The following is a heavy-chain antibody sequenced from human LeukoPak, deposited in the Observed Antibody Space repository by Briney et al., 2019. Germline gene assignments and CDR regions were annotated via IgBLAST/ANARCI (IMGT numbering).Heavy chain of an antibody. CDR2: FDPADGKT. Sequence: ASVKVSCKVSGYTLTELSMHWVRQAPGKGLEWMGGFDPADGKTIYAQKFQGRVSMTEDTSTDTAYMELSSLRAEDTAVYHCAKGGYSSSSPELTWWGHGTLVTVSS. CDR1: GYTLTELS. J-gene: IGHJ4*01. V-gene: IGHV1-24*01. CDR3: AKGGYSSSSPELTW. D-gene: IGHD6-6*01.